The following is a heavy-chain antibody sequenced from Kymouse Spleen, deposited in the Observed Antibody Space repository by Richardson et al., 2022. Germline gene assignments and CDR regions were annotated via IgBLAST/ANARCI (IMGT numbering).Heavy chain of an antibody. D-gene: IGHD1-1*01,IGHD1-20*01,IGHD1-7*01. J-gene: IGHJ6*02. CDR3: AKDRWNYYYYGMDV. CDR2: ISYDGSNK. CDR1: GFTFSSYG. V-gene: IGHV3-30*18. Sequence: QVQLVESGGGVVQPGRSLRLSCAASGFTFSSYGMHWVRQAPGKGLEWVAVISYDGSNKYYADSVKGRFTISRDNSKNTLYLQMNSLRAEDTAVYYCAKDRWNYYYYGMDVWGQGTTVTVSS.